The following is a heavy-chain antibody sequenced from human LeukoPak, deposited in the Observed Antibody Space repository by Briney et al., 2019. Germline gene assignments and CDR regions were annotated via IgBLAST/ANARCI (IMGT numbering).Heavy chain of an antibody. CDR1: GGSISSGDYY. D-gene: IGHD3-3*01. V-gene: IGHV4-30-4*08. J-gene: IGHJ4*02. CDR3: ARSSTYYDFWSGPFDY. CDR2: NYYSGST. Sequence: SQTLSLTCTVSGGSISSGDYYWSWIRQPPGKGLEWIGYNYYSGSTYYNPSLKSRVTISVDTSKNQFSLKLSSVTAADTAVYYCARSSTYYDFWSGPFDYWGQGTLVTVSS.